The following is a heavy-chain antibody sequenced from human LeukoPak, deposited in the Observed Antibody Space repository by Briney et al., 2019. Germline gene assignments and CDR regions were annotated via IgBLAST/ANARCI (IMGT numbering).Heavy chain of an antibody. CDR3: ARTYYDILTSYNPYFDY. Sequence: GGSLRLSCAASGFTFSSYEMNWVRQAPGKGLEWVSYISSSGTTIYYADSVKGRFTISRDNAKNSLYLQMNSLRAEDTAVYYCARTYYDILTSYNPYFDYWGQGTLVTVSS. J-gene: IGHJ4*02. CDR2: ISSSGTTI. D-gene: IGHD3-9*01. CDR1: GFTFSSYE. V-gene: IGHV3-48*03.